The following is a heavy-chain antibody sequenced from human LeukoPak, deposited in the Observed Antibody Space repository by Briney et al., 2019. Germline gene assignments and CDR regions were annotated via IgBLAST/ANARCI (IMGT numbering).Heavy chain of an antibody. D-gene: IGHD2-2*01. CDR2: ISSGGGTT. CDR3: ANAVCTSSSCSGFYGMDV. V-gene: IGHV3-23*01. Sequence: QPGESLRLSCADSGFTFSTYAMNWVRQAPGKGLEWVASISSGGGTTYYADSVKGRFTISRDNSKNTLYLQMNSLRPEDTAMYYCANAVCTSSSCSGFYGMDVWGQGTTVAVSS. CDR1: GFTFSTYA. J-gene: IGHJ6*02.